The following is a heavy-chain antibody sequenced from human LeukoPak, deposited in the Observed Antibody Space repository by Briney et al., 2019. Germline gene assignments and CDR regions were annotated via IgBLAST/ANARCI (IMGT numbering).Heavy chain of an antibody. J-gene: IGHJ4*02. D-gene: IGHD3-3*01. Sequence: SETLSLTCTVSGGSISSSSYYWGWIRQPPGKGLEWIGSIYYSGSTYYNPSLKSRVTISVDTSKNQFSLKLSSVTAADTAAYYCAMLGDDIFGVVIPDYWGQGTLVTVSS. V-gene: IGHV4-39*01. CDR3: AMLGDDIFGVVIPDY. CDR2: IYYSGST. CDR1: GGSISSSSYY.